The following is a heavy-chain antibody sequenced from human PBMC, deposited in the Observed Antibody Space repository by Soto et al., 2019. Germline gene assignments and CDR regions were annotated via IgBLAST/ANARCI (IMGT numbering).Heavy chain of an antibody. CDR3: PRKDCSSPSCSYYYYGMDV. V-gene: IGHV4-39*01. CDR2: IYYSGST. CDR1: GGSISSSSYY. D-gene: IGHD2-2*01. Sequence: QLQLQESGPGLVKPSETLSLTCTVSGGSISSSSYYWGWIRQPPGKGLEWIGSIYYSGSTYYNPSLKSRVIISVYTSKNQFSLKLRSVTAEVTAVYYCPRKDCSSPSCSYYYYGMDVWGQGTTVTVSS. J-gene: IGHJ6*02.